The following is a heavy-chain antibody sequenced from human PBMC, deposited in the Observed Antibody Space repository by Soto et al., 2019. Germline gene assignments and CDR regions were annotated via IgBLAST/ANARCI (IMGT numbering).Heavy chain of an antibody. CDR3: ARGPTDYYDNSANYFLDY. CDR2: ISTYNGNT. CDR1: GYTFITYG. J-gene: IGHJ4*02. Sequence: QVQLVQSGAEVKKPGASVKVSCKASGYTFITYGVSWVRQAPGQGLDWLGWISTYNGNTRYAGRLQGRVTMTTDTTTNTDYMELRNLRSDDPAVYYCARGPTDYYDNSANYFLDYWGQGTLVTVSS. V-gene: IGHV1-18*01. D-gene: IGHD3-22*01.